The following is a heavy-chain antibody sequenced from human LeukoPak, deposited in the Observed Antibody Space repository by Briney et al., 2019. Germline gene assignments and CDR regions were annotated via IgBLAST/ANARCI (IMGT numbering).Heavy chain of an antibody. J-gene: IGHJ4*02. CDR3: ARERWGPEY. CDR2: IKPDGTEK. Sequence: GGSLRLSCAVSGFTSSDYWMTWVRQAPGKGLEWVANIKPDGTEKHYVDSVKGRFTISRDNAKNSLYLQMNSLRAEDTAVYYCARERWGPEYWGQGTLVTVSS. V-gene: IGHV3-7*01. D-gene: IGHD5-24*01. CDR1: GFTSSDYW.